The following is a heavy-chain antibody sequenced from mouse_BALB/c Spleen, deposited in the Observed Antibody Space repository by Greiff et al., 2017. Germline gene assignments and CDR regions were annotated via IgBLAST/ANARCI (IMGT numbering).Heavy chain of an antibody. CDR2: ISSGGSYT. Sequence: EVQLVESGGGLVKPGGSLKLSCAASGFTFSSYTMSWVRQTPEKRLEWVATISSGGSYTYYPDSVKGRFTISRDNAKNTLYLQMSSLKSEDTAMYYCTRVYYGSSYVHFDVWGAGTTVTVSS. J-gene: IGHJ1*01. D-gene: IGHD1-1*01. CDR3: TRVYYGSSYVHFDV. V-gene: IGHV5-6-4*01. CDR1: GFTFSSYT.